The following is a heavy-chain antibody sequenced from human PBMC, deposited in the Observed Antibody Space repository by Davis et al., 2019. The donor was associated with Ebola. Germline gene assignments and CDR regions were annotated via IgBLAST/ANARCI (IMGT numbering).Heavy chain of an antibody. J-gene: IGHJ6*02. CDR2: ISSNGGST. V-gene: IGHV3-64*04. Sequence: GGSLRLSCAASGFTFSNYRMHWVRQAPGKGLEYVSTISSNGGSTDYADSVKGRFTISRDNSKNTLYLQMNSLRPEDTAVYYCARETDGMDVWGQGTTVTVSS. CDR3: ARETDGMDV. CDR1: GFTFSNYR.